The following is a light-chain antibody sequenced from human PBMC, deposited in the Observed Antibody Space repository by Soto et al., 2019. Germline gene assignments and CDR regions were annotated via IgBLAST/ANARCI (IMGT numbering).Light chain of an antibody. CDR1: SRVIGIYNY. CDR2: EVS. CDR3: SSFTIVSTLV. J-gene: IGLJ3*02. V-gene: IGLV2-14*01. Sequence: SALTQPASVSGTPGQSITISCTGTSRVIGIYNYVSWYQHHPDKAPKLLLYEVSNRPSGVSDRFSGSKSGNTASLTISGLQPEDEADYYYSSFTIVSTLVFGGGTKLTVL.